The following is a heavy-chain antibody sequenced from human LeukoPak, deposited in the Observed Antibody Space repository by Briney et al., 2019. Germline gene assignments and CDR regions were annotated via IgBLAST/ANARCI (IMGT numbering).Heavy chain of an antibody. CDR1: GFTFSSYA. D-gene: IGHD4-23*01. V-gene: IGHV3-30-3*01. J-gene: IGHJ4*02. CDR2: ISYDGSNK. Sequence: GGSLRLSCAASGFTFSSYAMHWVRQAPGKGLEWVAVISYDGSNKYYADSVKGRFTISRDNAKNSLYLQMNSLRAEDTAVYYCARVRYGGKTDYWGQGTLVTVSS. CDR3: ARVRYGGKTDY.